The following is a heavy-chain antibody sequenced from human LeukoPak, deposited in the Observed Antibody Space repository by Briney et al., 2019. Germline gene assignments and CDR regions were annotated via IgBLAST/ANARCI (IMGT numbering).Heavy chain of an antibody. CDR1: GFTSSSYA. D-gene: IGHD5-18*01. CDR2: ISSNGGST. CDR3: VKVNTAMVFVY. V-gene: IGHV3-64D*06. J-gene: IGHJ4*02. Sequence: GGSLRLSCSASGFTSSSYAMHWVRQAPGKGREYVSAISSNGGSTYNANSVKGRFTISRDNSKNTLYLQISSLRAEDTAVYYCVKVNTAMVFVYWGQGTLVTVSS.